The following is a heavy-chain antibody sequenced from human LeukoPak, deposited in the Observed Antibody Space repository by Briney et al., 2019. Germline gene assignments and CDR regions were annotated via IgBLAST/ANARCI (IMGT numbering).Heavy chain of an antibody. CDR3: AKHSGSYFIYYVDS. Sequence: PGGSLRLSCAASGFTFSSYAMHWVRQAPGKGLEWVAVISYDGSNKYYADSVKGRFTIPRDNSANTLYLQMNSLRAEDTALYYCAKHSGSYFIYYVDSWGQGTLVTVSS. CDR1: GFTFSSYA. J-gene: IGHJ4*02. CDR2: ISYDGSNK. D-gene: IGHD1-26*01. V-gene: IGHV3-30*04.